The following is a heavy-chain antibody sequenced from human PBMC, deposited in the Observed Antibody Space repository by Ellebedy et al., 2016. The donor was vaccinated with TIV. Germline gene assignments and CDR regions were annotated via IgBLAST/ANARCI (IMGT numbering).Heavy chain of an antibody. CDR2: IYYSGST. D-gene: IGHD3-10*01. CDR3: ARHRADYYGSGSYLGPWD. J-gene: IGHJ4*02. V-gene: IGHV4-59*08. Sequence: SETLSLTCTVSGGSISSYYWSWIRQPPGKGLEWIGYIYYSGSTNYNPSLKSRVTISVDTSKNQFSLKLSSVTAADTAVYYCARHRADYYGSGSYLGPWDWGQGTLVTVSS. CDR1: GGSISSYY.